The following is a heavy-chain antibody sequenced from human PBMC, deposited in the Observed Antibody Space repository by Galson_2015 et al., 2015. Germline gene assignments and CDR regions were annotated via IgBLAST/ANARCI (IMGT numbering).Heavy chain of an antibody. CDR3: ARTGSSSNRDDYYMDV. J-gene: IGHJ6*03. V-gene: IGHV3-21*01. CDR1: GFTFSSYS. CDR2: ISSSSSYI. Sequence: SLRLSCAASGFTFSSYSMNWVRQAPGKGLEWVSSISSSSSYIYYADSVKDRFTISRDNAKNSLYLQMNSLRAEDTAVYYCARTGSSSNRDDYYMDVWGKGTTVTVSS. D-gene: IGHD6-6*01.